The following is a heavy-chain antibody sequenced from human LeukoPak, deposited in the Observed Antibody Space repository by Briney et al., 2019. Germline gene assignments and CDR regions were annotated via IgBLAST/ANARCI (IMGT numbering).Heavy chain of an antibody. CDR3: ARGSSSWTHFDY. Sequence: SETLSLTRTVSGGSISSYYWSWIRQPAGKGREWIGRIYTSGSTNYNPSLKSRVTMSVDSSKNQFSLKLSSVTAADTAVYYCARGSSSWTHFDYWGQGTLVTVSS. J-gene: IGHJ4*02. V-gene: IGHV4-4*07. D-gene: IGHD6-13*01. CDR1: GGSISSYY. CDR2: IYTSGST.